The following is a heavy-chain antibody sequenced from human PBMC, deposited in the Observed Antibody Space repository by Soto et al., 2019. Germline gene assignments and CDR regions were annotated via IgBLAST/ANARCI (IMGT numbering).Heavy chain of an antibody. V-gene: IGHV1-3*01. J-gene: IGHJ4*02. CDR3: ARESRSTSPFDY. D-gene: IGHD2-2*01. CDR1: GYSFTSYT. Sequence: GASVKVSCKASGYSFTSYTMHCVRQAPGQRHEWIGQINGGNDNTKYSEKFQGRVTITADESTSTAYMELSSLRSEDTAVYYCARESRSTSPFDYWGQGTLVTVSS. CDR2: INGGNDNT.